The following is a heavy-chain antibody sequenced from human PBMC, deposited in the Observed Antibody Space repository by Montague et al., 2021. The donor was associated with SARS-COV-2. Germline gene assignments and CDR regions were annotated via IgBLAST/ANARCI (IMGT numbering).Heavy chain of an antibody. CDR3: ASDFKNSYAMDV. Sequence: SETLSLTCTVSGGSISSYYWSWIRQPAGKRLEWIGRIYSSGSTNYNPSLKSRVTISVQTSKNQFSLTVASVTAADTAIYYCASDFKNSYAMDVWGQGTTVIVSS. J-gene: IGHJ6*02. V-gene: IGHV4-4*07. CDR1: GGSISSYY. CDR2: IYSSGST.